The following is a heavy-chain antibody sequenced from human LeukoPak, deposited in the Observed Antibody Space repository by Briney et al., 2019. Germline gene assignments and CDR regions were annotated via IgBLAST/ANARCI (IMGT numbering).Heavy chain of an antibody. Sequence: ASVKVSCKASGYTFTGYYMHWVRQAPGQGLEWMGWINPNSDGTNYAQKFQGRVTITADESTSTAYMELSSLRSEDTAVYYCATPGPAAPLGYWGQGTLVTVSS. J-gene: IGHJ4*02. CDR3: ATPGPAAPLGY. D-gene: IGHD2-2*01. CDR1: GYTFTGYY. CDR2: INPNSDGT. V-gene: IGHV1-2*02.